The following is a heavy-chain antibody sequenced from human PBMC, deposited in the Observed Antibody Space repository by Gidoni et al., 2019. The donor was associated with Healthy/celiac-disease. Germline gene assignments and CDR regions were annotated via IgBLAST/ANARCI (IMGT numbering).Heavy chain of an antibody. Sequence: QVQLVQSGAEVKKPGSSVKVSCKASGGTFSSSAISGVRQAPGHGLEWMGRIIPILGIANYAQKCQGRVTITADKSTSTAYMELSSLRSEDTAVYYCARPVQLERPAYYYYYGMDVWGQGTTVTVSS. J-gene: IGHJ6*02. CDR1: GGTFSSSA. V-gene: IGHV1-69*04. CDR2: IIPILGIA. D-gene: IGHD1-1*01. CDR3: ARPVQLERPAYYYYYGMDV.